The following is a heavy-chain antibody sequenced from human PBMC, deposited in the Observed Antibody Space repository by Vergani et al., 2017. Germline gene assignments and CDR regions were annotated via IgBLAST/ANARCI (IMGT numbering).Heavy chain of an antibody. J-gene: IGHJ6*02. V-gene: IGHV1-46*01. Sequence: QVQLVQSGAEVKKPGASVKVSCKAPGYTFTSYYLHWVRQAPGQGLEWMGIINPSGGSTGYAQKFQGRVTMTRDTSTSTVYMELSSLRSEDTAVYYCARDDDSSGWSCYYYYGMDVWGQGTTVTVSS. CDR1: GYTFTSYY. D-gene: IGHD6-19*01. CDR2: INPSGGST. CDR3: ARDDDSSGWSCYYYYGMDV.